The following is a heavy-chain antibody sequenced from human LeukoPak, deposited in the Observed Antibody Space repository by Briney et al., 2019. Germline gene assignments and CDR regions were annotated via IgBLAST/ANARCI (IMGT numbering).Heavy chain of an antibody. D-gene: IGHD3-22*01. V-gene: IGHV3-21*06. CDR2: INSNSSYI. Sequence: GGSLRLSCAASGFTFSTYSMNWVRQAPGKGLEWVSSINSNSSYIYYADSMKGGFTISRDNAKNSLYLQMNSLRAEDTAVYYCARNYYDSSGSSWFDPWGQGTLVTVSS. CDR1: GFTFSTYS. J-gene: IGHJ5*02. CDR3: ARNYYDSSGSSWFDP.